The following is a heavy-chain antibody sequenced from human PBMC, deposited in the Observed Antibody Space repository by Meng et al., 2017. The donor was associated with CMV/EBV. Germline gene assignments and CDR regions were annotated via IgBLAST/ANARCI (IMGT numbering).Heavy chain of an antibody. CDR2: IYWDDDK. CDR1: GFSLSTSGVG. D-gene: IGHD6-13*01. Sequence: QITLKESCPTLVKPTQTLKLTCTFSGFSLSTSGVGVGWIRQPPGKALEWLALIYWDDDKRYSPSLKSRLTITKDTSKNQVVLTMTNMDPVDTATYYCAHRGRIAAAGTDWFDPWGQGTLVTVSS. J-gene: IGHJ5*02. V-gene: IGHV2-5*02. CDR3: AHRGRIAAAGTDWFDP.